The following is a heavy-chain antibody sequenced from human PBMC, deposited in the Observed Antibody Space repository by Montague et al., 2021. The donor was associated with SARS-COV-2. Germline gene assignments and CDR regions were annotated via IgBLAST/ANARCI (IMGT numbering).Heavy chain of an antibody. J-gene: IGHJ4*02. V-gene: IGHV4-59*01. CDR2: IYSSGST. CDR1: GASMSGSY. D-gene: IGHD3-22*01. CDR3: VREGRSSAYAMDY. Sequence: SETLSLTCTVSGASMSGSYWGWVRQPPGKGPEWIGNIYSSGSTHYNPSLKSRVTISVDKSKSQFSLRLTSVTAADTAVYYCVREGRSSAYAMDYWGQGTLVTASS.